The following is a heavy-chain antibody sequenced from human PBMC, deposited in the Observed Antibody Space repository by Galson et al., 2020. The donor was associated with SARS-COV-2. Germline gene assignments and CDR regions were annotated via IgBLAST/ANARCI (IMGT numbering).Heavy chain of an antibody. D-gene: IGHD1-26*01. CDR1: GFPFRGYG. CDR2: ISISGTTI. Sequence: GESLKISCAASGFPFRGYGMNWVRQAPGKGLEWISHISISGTTIYYADSVKGRFTISRDNGKNSVYLQMNSLRAEDTAVYYCARDDSGSWDDGLDIWGQGTRVTVSS. J-gene: IGHJ3*02. CDR3: ARDDSGSWDDGLDI. V-gene: IGHV3-48*01.